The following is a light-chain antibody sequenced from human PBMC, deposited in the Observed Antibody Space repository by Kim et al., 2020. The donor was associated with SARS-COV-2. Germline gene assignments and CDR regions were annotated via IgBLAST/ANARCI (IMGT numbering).Light chain of an antibody. CDR2: KAS. CDR1: QSISSW. CDR3: QQYNSYPWT. J-gene: IGKJ1*01. V-gene: IGKV1-5*03. Sequence: DIQMTQSPSTLSASVGDRVTITCRASQSISSWLAWYQQKPGKAPKLLIYKASSLESGVTSRFTGSGSGTEFTLTISSLQPDDFAVYYCQQYNSYPWTFGQGTKVDIK.